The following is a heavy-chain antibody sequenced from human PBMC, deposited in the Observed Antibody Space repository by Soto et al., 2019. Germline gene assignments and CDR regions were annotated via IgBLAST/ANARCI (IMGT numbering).Heavy chain of an antibody. CDR2: IYYSGST. V-gene: IGHV4-31*11. CDR3: ARGYSYGYGLYFDY. Sequence: PSETLSLTCAVSGGSISSGGYYWSWIRQHPGKGLELIGYIYYSGSTNYNPSLKSRVTISVDTSKNQFSVKLSSVTAADTAVYYCARGYSYGYGLYFDYWGQGTLVTVS. D-gene: IGHD5-18*01. J-gene: IGHJ4*02. CDR1: GGSISSGGYY.